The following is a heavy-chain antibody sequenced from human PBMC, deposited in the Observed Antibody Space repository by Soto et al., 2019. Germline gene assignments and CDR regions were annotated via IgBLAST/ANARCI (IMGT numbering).Heavy chain of an antibody. Sequence: QVQLQQWGAGLLKPSETLSLTCAVYGGFVSSGSYYWSWIRQPPGKGLEWIGEMSHSGGTHFNPSLKSRVTISVDTSKNPFSLKMSSVTAADTALYYCARVERGTATTVVDAFDIWGQGTMVTVSS. J-gene: IGHJ3*02. CDR2: MSHSGGT. CDR1: GGFVSSGSYY. CDR3: ARVERGTATTVVDAFDI. D-gene: IGHD1-1*01. V-gene: IGHV4-34*01.